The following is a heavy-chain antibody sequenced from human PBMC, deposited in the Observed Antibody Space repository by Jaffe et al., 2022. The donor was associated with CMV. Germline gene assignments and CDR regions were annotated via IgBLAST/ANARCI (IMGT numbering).Heavy chain of an antibody. CDR2: ISGSGGST. D-gene: IGHD3-10*01. J-gene: IGHJ5*02. CDR3: AKNKVVRGVIIGWFDP. V-gene: IGHV3-23*01. CDR1: GFTFSSYA. Sequence: EVQLLESGGGLVQPGGSLRLSCAASGFTFSSYAMSWVRQAPGKGLEWVSAISGSGGSTYYADSVKGRFTISRDNSKNTLYLQMNSLRAEDTAVYYCAKNKVVRGVIIGWFDPWGQGTLVTVSS.